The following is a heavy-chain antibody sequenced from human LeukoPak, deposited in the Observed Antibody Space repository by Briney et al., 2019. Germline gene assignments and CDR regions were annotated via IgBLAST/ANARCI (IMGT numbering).Heavy chain of an antibody. CDR1: GYTFTGYY. Sequence: ASVKVSCKASGYTFTGYYMHWVRQAPGQGLEWMGWINPNSGGTNYAQKFQGRVTMTRDTSISTAYMELSGLRSDDTAVYYCARVLRGITMVRGVIALFDYWGQGTLVTVSS. D-gene: IGHD3-10*01. CDR3: ARVLRGITMVRGVIALFDY. CDR2: INPNSGGT. V-gene: IGHV1-2*02. J-gene: IGHJ4*02.